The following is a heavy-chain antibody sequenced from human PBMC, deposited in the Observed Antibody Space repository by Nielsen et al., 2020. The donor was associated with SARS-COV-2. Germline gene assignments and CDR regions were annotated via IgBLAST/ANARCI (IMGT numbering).Heavy chain of an antibody. D-gene: IGHD6-6*01. CDR2: INPNSGGT. V-gene: IGHV1-2*06. Sequence: ASVKVSCKASGYTFTGYYMHWVRQAPGQGLEWMGRINPNSGGTNYAQKFQGRVTMTRDTSIRTAYMELSRLRSDDTAVYYCALRAARRGYFDYWGQGTLVTVSS. CDR3: ALRAARRGYFDY. J-gene: IGHJ4*02. CDR1: GYTFTGYY.